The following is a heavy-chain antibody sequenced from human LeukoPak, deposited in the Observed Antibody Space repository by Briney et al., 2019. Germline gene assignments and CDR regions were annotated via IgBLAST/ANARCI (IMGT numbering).Heavy chain of an antibody. CDR2: IIPIFGTA. V-gene: IGHV1-69*13. D-gene: IGHD3-10*01. Sequence: SVKVSCKASGGTFSSYAISWVRQAPGQGLERMGGIIPIFGTANYAQKFQGRVTITADESTSTAYMELSSLRSEDTAVYYCARGHYYGSGSYPEGPFDYWGQGTLVTVSS. CDR1: GGTFSSYA. J-gene: IGHJ4*02. CDR3: ARGHYYGSGSYPEGPFDY.